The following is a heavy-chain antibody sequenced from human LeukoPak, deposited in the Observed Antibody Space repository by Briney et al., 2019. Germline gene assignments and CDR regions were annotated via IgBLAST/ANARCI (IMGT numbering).Heavy chain of an antibody. CDR2: ISYDGTSM. V-gene: IGHV3-30*04. Sequence: GGSLRLSCAASGFIFRNYAIHWVRQAPGKGLQWVAFISYDGTSMNSADSVRGRFTISRDNSKNTVYLQMNSLKPEDSAVYYCATGDYQFDFWGQGTLVTVSS. D-gene: IGHD7-27*01. CDR3: ATGDYQFDF. CDR1: GFIFRNYA. J-gene: IGHJ4*02.